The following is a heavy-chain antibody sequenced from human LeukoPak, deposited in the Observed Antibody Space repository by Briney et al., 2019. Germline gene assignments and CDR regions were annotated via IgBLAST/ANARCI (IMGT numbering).Heavy chain of an antibody. CDR1: GYTSSGDY. J-gene: IGHJ3*01. Sequence: ASVNVSCKPSGYTSSGDYIHWGRHAPREGLGRRGWITPTSGGTNSAQKFHGRVTMTRDTSISTAYMELSSLRSDDTAVYYCARGSESGSYYSGYYGSFDFWGQGTMVTVSS. CDR2: ITPTSGGT. CDR3: ARGSESGSYYSGYYGSFDF. D-gene: IGHD1-26*01. V-gene: IGHV1-2*02.